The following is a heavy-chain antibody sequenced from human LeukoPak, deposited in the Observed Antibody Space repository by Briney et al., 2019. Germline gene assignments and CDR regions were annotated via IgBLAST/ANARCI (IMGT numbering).Heavy chain of an antibody. D-gene: IGHD1-26*01. Sequence: GGSLRLSCAASGFTFGAYAMRWVRQSPGKGLEWVALISYDGNNEWYADSVKGRFTVSRENSKNTLYLQMNSLRVEDTAVYYCARGHPHGWELYLDYWGQGTLVTVSS. CDR2: ISYDGNNE. CDR1: GFTFGAYA. CDR3: ARGHPHGWELYLDY. J-gene: IGHJ4*02. V-gene: IGHV3-30*04.